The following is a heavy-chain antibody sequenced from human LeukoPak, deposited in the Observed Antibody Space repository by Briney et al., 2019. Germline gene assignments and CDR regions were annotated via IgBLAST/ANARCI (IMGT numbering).Heavy chain of an antibody. Sequence: ASVKVSCKASGGTFSSYAISWVRQAPGQGLEWMGGFDPEDGETIYAQKFQGRVTMTEDTSTDTAYMELSSLRSEDTAVYYCATSGTQVVYWFDPWGQGTLVTVSS. J-gene: IGHJ5*02. CDR2: FDPEDGET. D-gene: IGHD2-15*01. CDR3: ATSGTQVVYWFDP. V-gene: IGHV1-24*01. CDR1: GGTFSSYA.